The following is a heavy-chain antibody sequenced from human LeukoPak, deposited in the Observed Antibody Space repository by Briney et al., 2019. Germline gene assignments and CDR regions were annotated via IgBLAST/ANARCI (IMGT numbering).Heavy chain of an antibody. J-gene: IGHJ5*02. Sequence: GGSLRLSCAASGFTFSKYWMNWVRQAPGKGLEWVANIKQDGSEKYYVDSLKGRFTISRDNAKNSLYLQMNSLRAEDTAVYYCARDGTIAARPTWGQGTLVTVSS. CDR3: ARDGTIAARPT. D-gene: IGHD6-6*01. V-gene: IGHV3-7*01. CDR2: IKQDGSEK. CDR1: GFTFSKYW.